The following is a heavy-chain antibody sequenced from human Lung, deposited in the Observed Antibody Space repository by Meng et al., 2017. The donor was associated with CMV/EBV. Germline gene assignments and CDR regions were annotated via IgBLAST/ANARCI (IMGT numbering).Heavy chain of an antibody. CDR2: INPSGGST. CDR1: GYTFTNYY. CDR3: ARVLGQLVSPYGMDV. D-gene: IGHD6-13*01. Sequence: SVXVSXXASGYTFTNYYMHWVRQAPGQGLEWMGVINPSGGSTTYAQKFQGRLTMTRDTSTSTVYMELSSLKSEDTAMYYCARVLGQLVSPYGMDVWGKGTTVTVSS. J-gene: IGHJ6*04. V-gene: IGHV1-46*01.